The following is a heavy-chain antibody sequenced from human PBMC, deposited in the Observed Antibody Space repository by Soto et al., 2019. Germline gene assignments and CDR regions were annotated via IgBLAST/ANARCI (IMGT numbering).Heavy chain of an antibody. Sequence: QVQLVESGGGLVKPGGSLRLSCAASGFNFSDYYMSWIRQAPGKGLEWVSHINSSSSFTNYADSVKGRFTISRDNAKNSLYLQMNSLRAEDTAVYYCARIIAAAGGRRYFDLWGRGTLVTVSS. V-gene: IGHV3-11*05. J-gene: IGHJ2*01. CDR1: GFNFSDYY. CDR3: ARIIAAAGGRRYFDL. D-gene: IGHD6-13*01. CDR2: INSSSSFT.